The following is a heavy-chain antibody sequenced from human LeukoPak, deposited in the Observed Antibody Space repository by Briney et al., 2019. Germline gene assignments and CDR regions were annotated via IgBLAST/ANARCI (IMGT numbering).Heavy chain of an antibody. CDR3: ARVESGGSCYDY. CDR1: GGTFSSYA. D-gene: IGHD2-15*01. CDR2: IIPILGIA. Sequence: SVRVSCKASGGTFSSYAISWVRQAPGQGLEWMGRIIPILGIANYAQKFQGRVTITADKSTSTAYMELSSLRSEDTAVYYCARVESGGSCYDYWGQGTPVTVSS. V-gene: IGHV1-69*04. J-gene: IGHJ4*02.